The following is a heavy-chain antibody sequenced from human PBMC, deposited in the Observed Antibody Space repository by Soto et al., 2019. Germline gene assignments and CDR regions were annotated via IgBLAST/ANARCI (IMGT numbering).Heavy chain of an antibody. CDR2: INPNSGGT. Sequence: ASVKVSCKASGYTFTDYYMHWVRQAPGQGLEWMGWINPNSGGTNYAQKFQGRVTMTRDTSINTAYMDLSRLRSDDTAVYYCATASGYNNQLLDYRDQGPLVTISS. CDR1: GYTFTDYY. CDR3: ATASGYNNQLLDY. V-gene: IGHV1-2*02. J-gene: IGHJ4*02. D-gene: IGHD5-12*01.